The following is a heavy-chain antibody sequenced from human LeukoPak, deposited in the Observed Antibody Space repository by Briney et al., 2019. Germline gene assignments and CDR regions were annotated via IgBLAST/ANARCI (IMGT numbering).Heavy chain of an antibody. Sequence: GAFLKISCRGSGYSFNTYWIGWVRQMPGKGLEWIGIIYPGDSDTRYSPSFQGQVTMSADKSINTAYLQWSSLKASDTAMYYCARRQGCSSTSCAPDYWGQGTLVTVSS. J-gene: IGHJ4*02. D-gene: IGHD2-2*01. V-gene: IGHV5-51*01. CDR3: ARRQGCSSTSCAPDY. CDR1: GYSFNTYW. CDR2: IYPGDSDT.